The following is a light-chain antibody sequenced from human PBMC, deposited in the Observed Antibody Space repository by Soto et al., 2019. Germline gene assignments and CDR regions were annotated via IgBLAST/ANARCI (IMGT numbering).Light chain of an antibody. Sequence: QSALTQPPSASGSPGQSGAISCTGTSSDVGGYNDVSWYQQHPGKAPKLMIYEVNKRPSGVPDRFSGSKSVNTASLTVSGLQAEDEADYYCSSYAGSSNVFGTGTKLTVL. CDR3: SSYAGSSNV. CDR1: SSDVGGYND. CDR2: EVN. J-gene: IGLJ1*01. V-gene: IGLV2-8*01.